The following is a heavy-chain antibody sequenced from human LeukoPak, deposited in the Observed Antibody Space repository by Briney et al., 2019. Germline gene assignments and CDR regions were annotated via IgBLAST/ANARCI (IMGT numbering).Heavy chain of an antibody. CDR3: ARVYSSGWYEYYFDY. D-gene: IGHD6-19*01. CDR2: IYYSGGT. Sequence: SETLSLTCTVSGGSISSYYWSWIRQPPGKGLEWIGYIYYSGGTNYNTSLKSRVTISVDTSKNQFSLKLSSVTAADTAVYYCARVYSSGWYEYYFDYWGQGTLVTVSS. J-gene: IGHJ4*02. CDR1: GGSISSYY. V-gene: IGHV4-59*01.